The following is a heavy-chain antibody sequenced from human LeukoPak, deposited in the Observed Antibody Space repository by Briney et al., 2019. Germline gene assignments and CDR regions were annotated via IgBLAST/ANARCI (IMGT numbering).Heavy chain of an antibody. CDR2: ITRGSIYT. CDR1: GFTFSNYN. V-gene: IGHV3-21*01. D-gene: IGHD1-26*01. CDR3: ARDPYNGSYGDDYYYYMDV. Sequence: PGGSLRLSCAASGFTFSNYNMNWVRQTPGKGLEWVSSITRGSIYTFYADSVKGRFTISRDNAKNSLSLQMNSLRAEDTAVYYCARDPYNGSYGDDYYYYMDVWGQGTLVTVSS. J-gene: IGHJ6*03.